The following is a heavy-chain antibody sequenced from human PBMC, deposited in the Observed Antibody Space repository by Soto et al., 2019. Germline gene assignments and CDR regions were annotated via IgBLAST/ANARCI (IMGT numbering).Heavy chain of an antibody. CDR1: GFTFSNAW. J-gene: IGHJ6*02. V-gene: IGHV3-15*01. Sequence: VQLVESGGGLVKPGGSLRLSCAASGFTFSNAWMSWVRQAPGKGLEWVGRIKSKTDGGTTDYAAPVKGRFTISRDDSKNTLYLQMNSLRAEDTAVYYCAKGPTGPVYYYYYGMDVWGQGTTVTVSS. CDR2: IKSKTDGGTT. CDR3: AKGPTGPVYYYYYGMDV. D-gene: IGHD3-10*01.